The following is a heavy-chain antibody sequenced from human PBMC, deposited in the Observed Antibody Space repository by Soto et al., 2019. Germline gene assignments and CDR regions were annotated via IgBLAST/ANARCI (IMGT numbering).Heavy chain of an antibody. V-gene: IGHV4-34*01. Sequence: QVQLQQWGAGLLKPSETLSLTCAVYGGSFSGYYWSWIRQPPGKGLEWIGEINHSGSTNYNPSLKSRVTISVDTSKNQFSLKLSSVTDADTAVYYCARLYSSSWYWGGYFDYWGQGTLVTVSS. CDR1: GGSFSGYY. CDR2: INHSGST. J-gene: IGHJ4*02. CDR3: ARLYSSSWYWGGYFDY. D-gene: IGHD6-13*01.